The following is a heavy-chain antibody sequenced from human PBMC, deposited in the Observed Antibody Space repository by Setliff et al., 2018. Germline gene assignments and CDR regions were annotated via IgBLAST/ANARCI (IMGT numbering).Heavy chain of an antibody. D-gene: IGHD3-22*01. CDR3: TRQTSPHPDSSGYYYDLTFYYYMDV. J-gene: IGHJ6*03. Sequence: GGSLRLSCAASGFTFSGSAMHWVRQAPGKGLEWVGRIRSKANNYATAYAASLKGRFTISRDDSKNTAFLQMNSLKTEDTAVYYCTRQTSPHPDSSGYYYDLTFYYYMDVWGKGTTVTVSS. V-gene: IGHV3-73*01. CDR1: GFTFSGSA. CDR2: IRSKANNYAT.